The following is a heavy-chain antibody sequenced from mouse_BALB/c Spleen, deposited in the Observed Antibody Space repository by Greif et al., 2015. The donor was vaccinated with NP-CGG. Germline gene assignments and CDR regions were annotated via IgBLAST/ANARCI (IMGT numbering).Heavy chain of an antibody. CDR2: IFPGDGST. D-gene: IGHD2-1*01. Sequence: QVQLKQSGAELVKPGDSVKLSCKASGYTFTSNDINWVRQRPEQGLEWIGWIFPGDGSTKYNEKLKGKATLTTDKSSSPASMQLSMLTSEDSAVYFCARDGNYESYFDYLGQGTTLPVSS. V-gene: IGHV1-85*01. CDR3: ARDGNYESYFDY. CDR1: GYTFTSND. J-gene: IGHJ2*01.